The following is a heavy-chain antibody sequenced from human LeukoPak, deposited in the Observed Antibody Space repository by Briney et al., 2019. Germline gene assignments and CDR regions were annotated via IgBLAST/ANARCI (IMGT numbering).Heavy chain of an antibody. V-gene: IGHV4-59*08. D-gene: IGHD6-13*01. CDR3: ARHRLQQLVASWFDP. CDR1: DGSISIYY. CDR2: IYYSGST. Sequence: SETLSLTCTVSDGSISIYYWSWIRQPPGKGLEWIGYIYYSGSTNYNPSLKSRVTISVATSKNQSSLKLSSVTAADTAVYYCARHRLQQLVASWFDPWGQGTLVTVSS. J-gene: IGHJ5*02.